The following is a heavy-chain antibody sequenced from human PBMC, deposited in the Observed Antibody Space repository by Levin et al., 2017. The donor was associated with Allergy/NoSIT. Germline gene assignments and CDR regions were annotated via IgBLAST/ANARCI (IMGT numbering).Heavy chain of an antibody. D-gene: IGHD4-17*01. Sequence: KASETLSLTCTVSGGSISSFFWSWIRQPPGRGLEWIGYIYYSGITSYNPSLKSRVTISLDRAKNQFSLKLSSVTAADTAVYYCARGTETVTRGGNRWDYWGQGALVTVSS. V-gene: IGHV4-59*01. CDR3: ARGTETVTRGGNRWDY. CDR1: GGSISSFF. CDR2: IYYSGIT. J-gene: IGHJ4*02.